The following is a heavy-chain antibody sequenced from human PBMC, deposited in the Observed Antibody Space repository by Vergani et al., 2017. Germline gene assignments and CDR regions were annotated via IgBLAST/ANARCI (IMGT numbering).Heavy chain of an antibody. CDR2: ISSSSSYI. CDR3: ARDYCSSTSCHLFDY. V-gene: IGHV3-21*01. J-gene: IGHJ4*02. CDR1: GFTFSSYS. D-gene: IGHD2-2*01. Sequence: EVQLVESGGGLVKPGGSLRLSCAASGFTFSSYSMNWVRQAPGKGLEWVSSISSSSSYIYYADSVKGRFTITRNNAKNSLYLQMNSLRAEDTAVYYCARDYCSSTSCHLFDYWGRGTLVTVSS.